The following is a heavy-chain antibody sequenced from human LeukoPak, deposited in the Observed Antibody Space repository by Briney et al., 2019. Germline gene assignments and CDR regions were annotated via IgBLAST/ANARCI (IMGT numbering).Heavy chain of an antibody. V-gene: IGHV3-9*03. CDR1: GFTFVDYA. Sequence: GGSLRLSCAASGFTFVDYAMQWVRQAPGKGLELVSGISWNSGSIGYADSVKGRFTISRDNAKNSLYLQMNSLRAEDMALYYCAKDLGSSGWYPGFDYWGQGTLVTVSS. D-gene: IGHD6-19*01. CDR2: ISWNSGSI. CDR3: AKDLGSSGWYPGFDY. J-gene: IGHJ4*02.